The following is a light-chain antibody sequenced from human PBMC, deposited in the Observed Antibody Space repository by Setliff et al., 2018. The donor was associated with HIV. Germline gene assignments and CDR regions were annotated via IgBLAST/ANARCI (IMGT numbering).Light chain of an antibody. CDR3: SSYSSSSTLYV. V-gene: IGLV2-14*03. J-gene: IGLJ1*01. Sequence: QSALAQPASVSGSPGQSITISCTGTSSDVGGYNYVSWYQQHPGKAPKLIIYDVDKWPSGVSNRFSGSKSGNTASLTISGLQAEDEADYHCSSYSSSSTLYVFGPGTKVT. CDR2: DVD. CDR1: SSDVGGYNY.